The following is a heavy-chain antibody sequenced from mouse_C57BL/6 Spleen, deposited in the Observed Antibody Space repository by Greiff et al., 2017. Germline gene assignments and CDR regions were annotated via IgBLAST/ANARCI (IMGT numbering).Heavy chain of an antibody. J-gene: IGHJ4*01. CDR2: IHPSDSDT. Sequence: VQLQQSGAELVKPGASVKVSCKASGYTFTSYWMHWVKQRPGQGLEWFGRIHPSDSDTNYNQKFKGKATLTVDKSSSTAYMQLSSLTSEDSAVYYCAIWDEDSTYAMDYWGQGTSVTVSS. V-gene: IGHV1-74*01. CDR1: GYTFTSYW. D-gene: IGHD2-5*01. CDR3: AIWDEDSTYAMDY.